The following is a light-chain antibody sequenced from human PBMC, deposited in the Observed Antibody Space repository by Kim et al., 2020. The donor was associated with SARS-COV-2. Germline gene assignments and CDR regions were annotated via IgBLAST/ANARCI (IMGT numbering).Light chain of an antibody. CDR1: QSVSSN. Sequence: SVSPGEGATLSCRASQSVSSNLAWYQQKPGQAPRLLIYGASTRATGIPARFSGSGSGTEFTLTISSLQSEDFAVYYCQQYNNWRTFGQGTKVDIK. J-gene: IGKJ1*01. CDR2: GAS. V-gene: IGKV3-15*01. CDR3: QQYNNWRT.